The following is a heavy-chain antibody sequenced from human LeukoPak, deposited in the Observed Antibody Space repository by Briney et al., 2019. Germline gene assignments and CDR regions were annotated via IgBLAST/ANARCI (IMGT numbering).Heavy chain of an antibody. V-gene: IGHV1-3*01. CDR1: GYTFTSYA. Sequence: WASVKVSCKASGYTFTSYAMHWVRQAPGQRLEWMGWINAGNGNTKYSQKFQGRVTITRDTSASTAYMELSSLRSEDTAVYYCARDRQQLAPGYFDYWGQGTLVTVSS. D-gene: IGHD6-13*01. J-gene: IGHJ4*02. CDR2: INAGNGNT. CDR3: ARDRQQLAPGYFDY.